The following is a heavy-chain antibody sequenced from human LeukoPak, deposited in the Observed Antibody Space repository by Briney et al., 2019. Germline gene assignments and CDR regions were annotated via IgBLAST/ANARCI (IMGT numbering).Heavy chain of an antibody. J-gene: IGHJ6*02. CDR1: GGTFSSYA. V-gene: IGHV1-69*13. Sequence: ASVKVSCKASGGTFSSYAISWVRQAPGQGLEWMGGIIPIFGTANYAQKFQGRVTITADESTSTAYMELSSLRSEDTAVYYCASVYCSGGSCYPKYYYYYGMDVWGQGTTVTVSS. CDR3: ASVYCSGGSCYPKYYYYYGMDV. D-gene: IGHD2-15*01. CDR2: IIPIFGTA.